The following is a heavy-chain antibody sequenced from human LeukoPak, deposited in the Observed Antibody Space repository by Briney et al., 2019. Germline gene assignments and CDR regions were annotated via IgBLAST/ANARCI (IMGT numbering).Heavy chain of an antibody. D-gene: IGHD6-13*01. V-gene: IGHV1-69*05. CDR3: ARDLRIAAAATHYYYYYYLDV. J-gene: IGHJ6*03. Sequence: SVKVSCKASGGTFSSYAISWVRQAPGQGLEWMGRIIPIFGTANYAQKFQGRVTITTDESTSTAYMELSSLRSEDTAVYYCARDLRIAAAATHYYYYYYLDVWGRGTTVTVSS. CDR2: IIPIFGTA. CDR1: GGTFSSYA.